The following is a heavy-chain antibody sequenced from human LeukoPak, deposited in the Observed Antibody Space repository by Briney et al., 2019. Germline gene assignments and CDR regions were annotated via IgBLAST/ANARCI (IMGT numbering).Heavy chain of an antibody. Sequence: ASVQVSCKASGYTFTGYYMHWVRQAPGQGLEWMGWINPNSGGTNYAQKFQGRVTMTMHTSISTAYMELSRLRSDDTAVYYCARVGCSGGSCYKHYYGMDVGGQETRDTVSS. CDR1: GYTFTGYY. CDR2: INPNSGGT. V-gene: IGHV1-2*02. J-gene: IGHJ6*02. CDR3: ARVGCSGGSCYKHYYGMDV. D-gene: IGHD2-15*01.